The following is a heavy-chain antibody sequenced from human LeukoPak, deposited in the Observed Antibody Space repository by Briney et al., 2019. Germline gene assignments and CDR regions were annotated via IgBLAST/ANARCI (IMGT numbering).Heavy chain of an antibody. V-gene: IGHV3-23*01. CDR2: ISGSGGST. J-gene: IGHJ4*02. D-gene: IGHD6-19*01. CDR3: AKANSSGWLYYFDY. Sequence: AISGSGGSTYYAASVKGRFTISRDNSKNTLYLQMNSLRAEDTAVYYCAKANSSGWLYYFDYWGQGTLVTVSS.